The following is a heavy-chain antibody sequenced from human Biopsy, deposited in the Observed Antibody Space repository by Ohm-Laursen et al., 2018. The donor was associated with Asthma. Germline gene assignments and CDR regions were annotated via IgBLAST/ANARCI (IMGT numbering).Heavy chain of an antibody. CDR1: GFMFRSFG. Sequence: SLRLSCTDSGFMFRSFGQHWVRQAPGKGLEWVAVISYDGNHNFYEDSVKGRFTLSRDNYKNTLYLQMNSLRTEDTAVYYCAKRRGYSGHDNDYWGQGTLVIVSS. D-gene: IGHD5-12*01. V-gene: IGHV3-30*18. CDR3: AKRRGYSGHDNDY. CDR2: ISYDGNHN. J-gene: IGHJ4*02.